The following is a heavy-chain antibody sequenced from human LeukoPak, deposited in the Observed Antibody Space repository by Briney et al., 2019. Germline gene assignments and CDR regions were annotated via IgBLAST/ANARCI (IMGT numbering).Heavy chain of an antibody. D-gene: IGHD3-22*01. CDR1: GGSISSGGYY. V-gene: IGHV4-39*07. J-gene: IGHJ4*02. Sequence: SETLSLTCTVSGGSISSGGYYWSWIRQPPGKGLEWIGEINHSGSTNYNPSLKSRVTISVDTSKNQFSLKLSSVTAADTAVYYCARGTIRSYYYDSSGELDDWGQGTLVTVSS. CDR2: INHSGST. CDR3: ARGTIRSYYYDSSGELDD.